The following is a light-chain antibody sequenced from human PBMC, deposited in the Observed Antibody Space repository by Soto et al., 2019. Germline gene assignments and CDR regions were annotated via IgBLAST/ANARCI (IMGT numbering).Light chain of an antibody. CDR3: QQYYSTWT. CDR2: WAS. CDR1: QSVLYSSNNKNN. Sequence: DIVMTQSPDSLAVSLGERATINCKSSQSVLYSSNNKNNLAWYQQKPGQPPKLLIYWASTRESGVPDRFSGSGSGPDFTLTISSLQAEDVAVYYCQQYYSTWTFGQGTQVEIK. J-gene: IGKJ1*01. V-gene: IGKV4-1*01.